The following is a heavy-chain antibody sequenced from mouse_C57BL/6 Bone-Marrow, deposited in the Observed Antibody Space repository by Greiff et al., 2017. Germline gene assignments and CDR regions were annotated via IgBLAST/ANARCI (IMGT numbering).Heavy chain of an antibody. CDR3: AKNFRLLRYAY. J-gene: IGHJ3*01. D-gene: IGHD1-1*01. CDR2: IYPGDGDT. Sequence: VQLQQSGPELVKPGASVKISCKASGYAFSSSWMNWVKQRPGKGLEWIGRIYPGDGDTNYNGKFKGKATLTADKSSSTAYMQLSSLTSEDSAVYFCAKNFRLLRYAYWGQGTLVTVSA. V-gene: IGHV1-82*01. CDR1: GYAFSSSW.